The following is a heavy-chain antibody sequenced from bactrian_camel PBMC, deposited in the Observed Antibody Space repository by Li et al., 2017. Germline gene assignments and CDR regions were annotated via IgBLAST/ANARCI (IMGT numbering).Heavy chain of an antibody. CDR1: GYLYATYK. V-gene: IGHV3S40*01. Sequence: VQLVESGGGSVEAGGSLRLSCAASGYLYATYKMGWFRQSPGEEREGVAALFTGSGRSAYADSVKGRFTISRDNSKNTIDLQMNSLKPEDTAMYYCAAGSGVILPLDSKEYGLWGQGTQVTVS. D-gene: IGHD2*01. CDR2: LFTGSGRS. CDR3: AAGSGVILPLDSKEYGL. J-gene: IGHJ4*01.